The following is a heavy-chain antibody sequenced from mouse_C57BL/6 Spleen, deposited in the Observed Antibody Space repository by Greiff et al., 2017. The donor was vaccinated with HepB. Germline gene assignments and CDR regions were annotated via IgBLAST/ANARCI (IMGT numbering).Heavy chain of an antibody. CDR1: GYAFSSSW. CDR3: AREGNWDGRYFDV. D-gene: IGHD4-1*01. CDR2: IYPGDGDT. J-gene: IGHJ1*03. V-gene: IGHV1-82*01. Sequence: VQLQQSGPELVKPGASVKISCKASGYAFSSSWMNWVKQRPGKGLEWIGRIYPGDGDTNYNGKFKGKATLTADKSSSTAYMQLSSLTSEDSAVYFCAREGNWDGRYFDVWGTGTTVTVSS.